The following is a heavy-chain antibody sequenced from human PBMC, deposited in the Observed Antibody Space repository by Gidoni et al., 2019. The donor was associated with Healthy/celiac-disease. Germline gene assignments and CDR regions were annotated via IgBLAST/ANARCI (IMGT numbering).Heavy chain of an antibody. CDR2: IYHSGST. CDR3: ARNARDCSGGSCYTYYYYYMDV. Sequence: QVQLQESGPGLVKPSGTLSLTCAVSGGSISSSNWWSWVRQPPGKGLEWIGEIYHSGSTNYNPSLKSRVTISVVKSKNQFSLKLSSVTAADTAVYYCARNARDCSGGSCYTYYYYYMDVWGKGTTVTVSS. J-gene: IGHJ6*03. D-gene: IGHD2-15*01. CDR1: GGSISSSNW. V-gene: IGHV4-4*02.